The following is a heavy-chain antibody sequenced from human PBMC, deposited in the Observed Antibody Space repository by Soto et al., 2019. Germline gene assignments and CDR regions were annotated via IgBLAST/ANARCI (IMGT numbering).Heavy chain of an antibody. V-gene: IGHV4-30-4*01. CDR1: GGSISSGDYY. CDR2: IYYSGST. Sequence: QVQLQESGPGLVKPSQTLSLTCTVSGGSISSGDYYWSWIRQPPGKGLEWIGYIYYSGSTYYNPSPQSRVTISVDTSKTQFSLQLSVGTAADAAVYSCARVPGGGGAMVHNYWGQGTLVTVSS. J-gene: IGHJ4*02. D-gene: IGHD5-18*01. CDR3: ARVPGGGGAMVHNY.